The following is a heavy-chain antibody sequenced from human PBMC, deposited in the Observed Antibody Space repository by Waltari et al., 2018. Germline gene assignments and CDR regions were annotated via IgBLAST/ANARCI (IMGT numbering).Heavy chain of an antibody. V-gene: IGHV3-21*01. CDR1: GFTFSSYS. CDR2: ISSISSYI. J-gene: IGHJ4*02. CDR3: ARDSEELSLYGY. Sequence: EVQLVESGGGLVKPGGSLRLSCAASGFTFSSYSMNWVRQAPGKGLGWVSSISSISSYIYYADSVKGRFTISRDNAKNSLYLQMNSLRAEDTAVYYCARDSEELSLYGYWGQGTLVTVSS. D-gene: IGHD3-16*02.